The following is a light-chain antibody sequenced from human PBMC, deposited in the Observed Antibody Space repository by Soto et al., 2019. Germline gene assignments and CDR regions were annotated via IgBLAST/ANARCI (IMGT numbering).Light chain of an antibody. CDR1: QNIASY. CDR3: QQSYGAPYT. CDR2: STS. J-gene: IGKJ2*01. V-gene: IGKV1-39*01. Sequence: DIQMTQSPSSLSASIGDRVTITCRASQNIASYLNWYQQKPGKAPKLLMYSTSTFQSGVPSRFSGSGSGTDFTLTISSLQPEDFATYFCQQSYGAPYTFGLGTKLEIK.